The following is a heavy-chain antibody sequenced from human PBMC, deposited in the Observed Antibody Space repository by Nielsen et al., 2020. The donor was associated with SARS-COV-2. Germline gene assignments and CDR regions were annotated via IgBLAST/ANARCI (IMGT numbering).Heavy chain of an antibody. CDR2: IYYSGNT. J-gene: IGHJ5*02. D-gene: IGHD2-15*01. CDR1: GGSISSYY. CDR3: ARGTQWDCSGGSCYSYWFDP. Sequence: SETLSLTCTVSGGSISSYYWSWIRQPPGKGLEWIGYIYYSGNTNYNPSLRSRVTISVDTSKNQFSLKLSSVTAADTAVYYCARGTQWDCSGGSCYSYWFDPWGQGTLVTVSS. V-gene: IGHV4-59*01.